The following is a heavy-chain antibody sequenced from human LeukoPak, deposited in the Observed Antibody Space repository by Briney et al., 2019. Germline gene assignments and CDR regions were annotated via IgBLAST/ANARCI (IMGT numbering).Heavy chain of an antibody. CDR2: INPNSGGT. CDR3: ARPRFPYNRQSGPEYYYMDG. J-gene: IGHJ6*03. CDR1: GYTFTGYY. D-gene: IGHD1-14*01. V-gene: IGHV1-2*02. Sequence: ASVMVSCKASGYTFTGYYMHWARQAPGEWLEWMGWINPNSGGTNYAQKFQGRVTMTRDTCISTAYMELSSLRSEDTAVYYCARPRFPYNRQSGPEYYYMDGWGKGTTVTLS.